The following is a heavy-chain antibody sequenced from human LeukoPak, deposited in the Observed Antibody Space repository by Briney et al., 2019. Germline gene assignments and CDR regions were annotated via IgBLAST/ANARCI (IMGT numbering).Heavy chain of an antibody. D-gene: IGHD3-22*01. CDR2: INHSGST. J-gene: IGHJ2*01. CDR3: ARHYYDSSGYYVGSYWYFDL. CDR1: GGSFSGYY. V-gene: IGHV4-34*01. Sequence: PSETLSLTCAVYGGSFSGYYWSWIRQPPGKGLEWIGEINHSGSTNYNPSLKSRVTISVDTSKNQFSLKLSSVTAADTAVYYCARHYYDSSGYYVGSYWYFDLWGRGTLVTVSS.